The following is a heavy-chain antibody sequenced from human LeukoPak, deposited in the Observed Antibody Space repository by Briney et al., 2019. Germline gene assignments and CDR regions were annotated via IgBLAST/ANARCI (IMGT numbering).Heavy chain of an antibody. D-gene: IGHD3-22*01. Sequence: PGGSLRLSCAASGFTFSNYAMAWVRQAPGKGLEWVSAISAGGGSTYYADSVKGRFTISRDNSKNTLYLQMNSLRAEDTAVYYCARDMHYYDSSGYYFGYWGQGTLVTVSS. CDR2: ISAGGGST. J-gene: IGHJ4*02. CDR3: ARDMHYYDSSGYYFGY. CDR1: GFTFSNYA. V-gene: IGHV3-23*01.